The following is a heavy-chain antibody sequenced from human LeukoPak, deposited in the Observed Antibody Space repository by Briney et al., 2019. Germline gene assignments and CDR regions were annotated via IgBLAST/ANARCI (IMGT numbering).Heavy chain of an antibody. Sequence: SETLSLTCTVSGGSISSSNYYWGWIRQPPGKGLEWIGSIYYSGSTYYNPSLKSRVTISADTSKNQFYLKLSSVTAADTAVYYCARPDQRGYTYGYSAFDIWGQGTMVTVSS. CDR2: IYYSGST. J-gene: IGHJ3*02. CDR1: GGSISSSNYY. V-gene: IGHV4-39*01. D-gene: IGHD5-18*01. CDR3: ARPDQRGYTYGYSAFDI.